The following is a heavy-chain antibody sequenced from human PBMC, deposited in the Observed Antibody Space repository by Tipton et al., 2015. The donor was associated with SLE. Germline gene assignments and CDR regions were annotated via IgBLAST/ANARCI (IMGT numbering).Heavy chain of an antibody. CDR3: ARAPKGEQWLGYFDY. D-gene: IGHD6-19*01. V-gene: IGHV4-61*08. Sequence: TLSLTCTVSGGSISSGVYYWSWIRQHPGKGLEWIGYIYYSGSTNYNPSLKSRVTISVDTSKNQFSLKLSSVTAADTAVYYCARAPKGEQWLGYFDYWGQGTLVTVSS. CDR2: IYYSGST. CDR1: GGSISSGVYY. J-gene: IGHJ4*02.